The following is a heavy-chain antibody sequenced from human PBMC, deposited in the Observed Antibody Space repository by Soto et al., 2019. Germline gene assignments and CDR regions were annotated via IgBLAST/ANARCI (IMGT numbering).Heavy chain of an antibody. Sequence: ASVKVSCKASGYTFTSYAVHWVRQAPGQRLEWMGWINAGNSNTKYSQKFQGRVTITRDTSASTAYMELSSLRSEDTAVYYCARDEDSYPGGYWGQGTLVTVSS. D-gene: IGHD5-18*01. CDR2: INAGNSNT. J-gene: IGHJ4*02. CDR1: GYTFTSYA. V-gene: IGHV1-3*01. CDR3: ARDEDSYPGGY.